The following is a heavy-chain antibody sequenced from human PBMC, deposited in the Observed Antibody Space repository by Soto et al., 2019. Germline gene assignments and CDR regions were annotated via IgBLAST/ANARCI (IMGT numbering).Heavy chain of an antibody. CDR3: ATGDWSRTNNFDT. Sequence: NLLESGGGLVKPGGSLRLSCEGSGFLFSHYYMSWIRQGREKRLELVAYISSNSTAFYYADSVKGRFTVSKDDAKKSVFLQMTSVTSDDTATYYCATGDWSRTNNFDTWGQGTQVIVSA. CDR1: GFLFSHYY. V-gene: IGHV3-11*01. J-gene: IGHJ5*02. CDR2: ISSNSTAF. D-gene: IGHD2-2*01.